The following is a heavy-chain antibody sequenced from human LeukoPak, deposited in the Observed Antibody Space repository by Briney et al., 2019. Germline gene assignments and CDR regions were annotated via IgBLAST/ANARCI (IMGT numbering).Heavy chain of an antibody. D-gene: IGHD2-15*01. Sequence: GGSLRLSCVASGFTFSDYYMSWIRQAPGKGLEWVSAISGSGGTIHYADSVQGRFTISRDNSKNTLYLQMNSLRADDTAVYYCAKAGCSGGTCYSIYWFDPWGQGTLVTVSS. J-gene: IGHJ5*02. CDR1: GFTFSDYY. CDR2: ISGSGGTI. V-gene: IGHV3-23*01. CDR3: AKAGCSGGTCYSIYWFDP.